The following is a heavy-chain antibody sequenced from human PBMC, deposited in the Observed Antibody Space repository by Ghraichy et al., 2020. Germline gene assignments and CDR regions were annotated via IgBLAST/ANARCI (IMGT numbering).Heavy chain of an antibody. Sequence: GGSLRLSCAAFGFTFSNYWMTWVRQAPGRGLEWVANIKQDESEKYYVDSVKGRFTISRDSAKNSLYLQLNSLRVEDTAMYYCARVPYNWNDGIDYWGQGTLVTVSS. CDR1: GFTFSNYW. V-gene: IGHV3-7*04. CDR3: ARVPYNWNDGIDY. J-gene: IGHJ4*02. D-gene: IGHD1-1*01. CDR2: IKQDESEK.